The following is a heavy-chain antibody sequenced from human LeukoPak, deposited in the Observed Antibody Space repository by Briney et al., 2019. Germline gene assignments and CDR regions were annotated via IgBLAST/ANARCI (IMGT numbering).Heavy chain of an antibody. D-gene: IGHD2-15*01. J-gene: IGHJ4*02. CDR2: INHSGST. CDR1: GGSISSYY. V-gene: IGHV4-34*01. CDR3: ARAVVVTAYDF. Sequence: SETLSLTCTVSGGSISSYYWSWIRQPPGKGLEWIGEINHSGSTNYNPSLKSRVTISVDTSKNQFSLKLSSVTAADTAVYYCARAVVVTAYDFWGQGTLVTVSS.